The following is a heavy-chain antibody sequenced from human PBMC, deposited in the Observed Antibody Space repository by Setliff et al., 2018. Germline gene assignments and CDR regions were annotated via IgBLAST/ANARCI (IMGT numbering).Heavy chain of an antibody. CDR3: AKALTTVRGGPFDY. J-gene: IGHJ4*02. CDR1: GYTLTNYY. D-gene: IGHD3-10*01. Sequence: SCKASGYTLTNYYMHWVRQAPGQGLEWVAVVSHEGSTKDYIDSVKGRFAISRDNAKNSLYLQMNSLRAEDTAVYYCAKALTTVRGGPFDYWGQGTLVTVSS. CDR2: VSHEGSTK. V-gene: IGHV3-30*07.